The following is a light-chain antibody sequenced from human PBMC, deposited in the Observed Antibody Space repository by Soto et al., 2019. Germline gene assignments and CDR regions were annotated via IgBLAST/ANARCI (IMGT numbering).Light chain of an antibody. J-gene: IGKJ5*01. V-gene: IGKV4-1*01. CDR1: QSVLYSSNNKNY. Sequence: DIVMTQSPDSLAVSLGERASINCKSSQSVLYSSNNKNYLAWYQQKPGQPPKLLIYWASTRESGVPDRFSGSGSGTDFTHTSSSLQAEDVAVYYCQQYYSTPTFGQGTRLEIK. CDR3: QQYYSTPT. CDR2: WAS.